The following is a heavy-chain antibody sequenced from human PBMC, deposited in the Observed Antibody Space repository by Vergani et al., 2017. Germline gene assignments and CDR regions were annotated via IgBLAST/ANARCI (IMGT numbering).Heavy chain of an antibody. V-gene: IGHV4-34*01. J-gene: IGHJ5*02. CDR1: GGSFSGYY. Sequence: QVQLQQWGAGLLKPSETLSLTCAVYGGSFSGYYWSWIRQPPGKGLEWIGEINHSGSTNYNPSLKSRVTISVDTSKNQFSLKLSSVTAADTAVYYCARGLYSSSRLSWFDPGGQGTLVTVSS. CDR3: ARGLYSSSRLSWFDP. D-gene: IGHD6-13*01. CDR2: INHSGST.